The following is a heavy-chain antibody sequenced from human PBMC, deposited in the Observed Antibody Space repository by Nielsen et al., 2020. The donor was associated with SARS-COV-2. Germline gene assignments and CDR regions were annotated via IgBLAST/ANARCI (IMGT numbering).Heavy chain of an antibody. V-gene: IGHV4-61*01. CDR2: IYYTGDT. CDR1: GGSVSSSSDY. CDR3: ARELSGARIKAAGRQSFYYYGMDV. D-gene: IGHD6-13*01. J-gene: IGHJ6*02. Sequence: SETLSLTCTVSGGSVSSSSDYWSWIRQPPGKGLEWIGYIYYTGDTNYNPSLKSRVTISVDPSKDQFSLHVYSVTAADTAVYYCARELSGARIKAAGRQSFYYYGMDVWGQGTAVTVSS.